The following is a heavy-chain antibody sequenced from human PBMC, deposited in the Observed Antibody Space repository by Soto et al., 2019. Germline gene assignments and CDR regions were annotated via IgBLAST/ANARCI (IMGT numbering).Heavy chain of an antibody. J-gene: IGHJ4*02. Sequence: QPGGSLRLSCSASGFTFSSVAIHWVRQAPGKGLEWVAAIWGDGSTEKYADSVKGRFPISRDKSRYTRYLQMNSLRADDTAVYYCARSGNCLAHNCNLRGPFEYWGQGALVTVSS. V-gene: IGHV3-33*01. CDR1: GFTFSSVA. CDR3: ARSGNCLAHNCNLRGPFEY. CDR2: IWGDGSTE. D-gene: IGHD1-20*01.